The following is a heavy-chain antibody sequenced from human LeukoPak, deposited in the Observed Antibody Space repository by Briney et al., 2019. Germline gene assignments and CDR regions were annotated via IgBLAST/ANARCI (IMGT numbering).Heavy chain of an antibody. CDR2: IYPGDSNS. Sequence: GESLKISCKGSGYTFTSYWSGGGRQMPRKGLEGMGIIYPGDSNSRYSPSFQGQVTTLVDKSISTAYLQWSSLKASDTAMYYCARRRAVAGTYYFDLWGQGTLVTVSS. CDR3: ARRRAVAGTYYFDL. J-gene: IGHJ4*02. CDR1: GYTFTSYW. V-gene: IGHV5-51*01. D-gene: IGHD6-19*01.